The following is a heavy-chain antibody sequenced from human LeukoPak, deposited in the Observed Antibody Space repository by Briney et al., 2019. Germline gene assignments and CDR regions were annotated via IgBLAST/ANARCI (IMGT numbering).Heavy chain of an antibody. D-gene: IGHD6-13*01. CDR3: ARGSSSYDC. CDR1: GFTFSSYA. Sequence: GGSLRLSCTASGFTFSSYAMSWVRQVPGKGPEWVAAIGGTGANTYYADSVKGRFTISKDISKNTLYLQMNSLRAEDTAVYYCARGSSSYDCWGQGTLLTVSS. CDR2: IGGTGANT. V-gene: IGHV3-23*01. J-gene: IGHJ4*02.